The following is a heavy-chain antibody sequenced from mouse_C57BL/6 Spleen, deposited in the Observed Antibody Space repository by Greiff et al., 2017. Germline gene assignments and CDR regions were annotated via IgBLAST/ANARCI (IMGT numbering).Heavy chain of an antibody. V-gene: IGHV1-55*01. J-gene: IGHJ2*01. D-gene: IGHD2-4*01. CDR3: ARYDYDDGYFDY. CDR1: GYTFTSYW. CDR2: IYPGSGST. Sequence: QVQLQQPGAELVKPGASVKMSCKASGYTFTSYWITWVKQRPGQGLEWIGDIYPGSGSTNYNEKFKSKATLTVDTSSSTAYMQLSSLTSEDSAVYYCARYDYDDGYFDYWGQGTTLTVSS.